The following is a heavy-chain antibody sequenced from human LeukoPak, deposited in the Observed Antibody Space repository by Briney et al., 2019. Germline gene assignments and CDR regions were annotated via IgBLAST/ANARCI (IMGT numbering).Heavy chain of an antibody. CDR2: ISYDGSNE. CDR3: AKDQGYTYGHSFDY. V-gene: IGHV3-30*18. D-gene: IGHD5-18*01. CDR1: GFTFGSYG. J-gene: IGHJ4*02. Sequence: GRSLRLSCEASGFTFGSYGMHWVRQAPGKGLEWVALISYDGSNEYYGDSVKGRFTISRDNSESTLYLQMNSLRAEDTAVYYCAKDQGYTYGHSFDYWGQGTLVTVSS.